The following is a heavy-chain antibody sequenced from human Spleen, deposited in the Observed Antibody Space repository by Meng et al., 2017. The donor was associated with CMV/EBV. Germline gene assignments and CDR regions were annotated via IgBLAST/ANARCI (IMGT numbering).Heavy chain of an antibody. V-gene: IGHV3-NL1*01. CDR1: GFIFNNYA. CDR2: IYSGGYNT. CDR3: ARVVPDAGLDY. D-gene: IGHD2-2*01. Sequence: GESLKISCAASGFIFNNYAMNWVRQAPGKGLEWLSVIYSGGYNTYYADSVKGRFTISRDNAKNSLYLQMNSLRAEDTAVYYCARVVPDAGLDYWGQGTLVTVSS. J-gene: IGHJ4*02.